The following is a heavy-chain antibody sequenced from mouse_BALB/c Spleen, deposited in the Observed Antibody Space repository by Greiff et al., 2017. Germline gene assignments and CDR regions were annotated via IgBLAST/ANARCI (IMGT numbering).Heavy chain of an antibody. CDR1: GFTFSDYG. Sequence: EVHLVESGGGLVQPGGSRKLSCAASGFTFSDYGMAWVRQAPGKGPEWVAFISNLAYSIYYADTVTGRFTISRENAKNTLYLEMSSLRSEDTAMYYCARGGFDYAMDYWGQGTSVTVSS. CDR2: ISNLAYSI. CDR3: ARGGFDYAMDY. V-gene: IGHV5-15*02. J-gene: IGHJ4*01.